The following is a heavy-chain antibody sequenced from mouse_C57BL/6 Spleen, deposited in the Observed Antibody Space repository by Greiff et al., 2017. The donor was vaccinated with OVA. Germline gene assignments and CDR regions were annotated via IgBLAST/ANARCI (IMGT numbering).Heavy chain of an antibody. CDR2: IWRGGST. CDR1: GFSLTSYG. J-gene: IGHJ4*01. CDR3: AKNLAFINYAMDY. V-gene: IGHV2-5*01. D-gene: IGHD1-1*01. Sequence: QVQLKQSGPGLVQPSQSLSITCTVSGFSLTSYGVHWVRQSPGKGLEWLGVIWRGGSTDYNAAFMSRLSITKDNSKRQFFFKMNSLQADDTAIYYCAKNLAFINYAMDYWGQGTSVTVSS.